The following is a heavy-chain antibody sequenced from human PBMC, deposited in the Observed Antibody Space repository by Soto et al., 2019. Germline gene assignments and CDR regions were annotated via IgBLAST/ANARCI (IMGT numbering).Heavy chain of an antibody. D-gene: IGHD2-2*01. CDR1: GGSISSGGYY. J-gene: IGHJ6*02. CDR3: AREGTKDGLGSPYYYHGMGV. V-gene: IGHV4-31*03. Sequence: PSETLSLTCTVSGGSISSGGYYRSWIRQHPGKGLEWIGYIYYSGSTYYNPSLKSRVTISVDTSKNQFSLKLSSVTAADTAVYYCAREGTKDGLGSPYYYHGMGVWGQGTTVTVSS. CDR2: IYYSGST.